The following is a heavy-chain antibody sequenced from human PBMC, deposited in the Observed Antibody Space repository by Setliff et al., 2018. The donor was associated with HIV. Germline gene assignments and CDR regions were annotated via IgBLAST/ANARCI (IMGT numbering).Heavy chain of an antibody. J-gene: IGHJ6*02. CDR2: ISGTGGST. CDR3: ATNAGERGSVYYYGLDV. D-gene: IGHD1-26*01. Sequence: PGGSLRLSCSASGFTFSSYAMSWVRQAPGKGLEWVSVISGTGGSTYYADSVKGRFTISRDNSKNTLSLQMNSLKAEDTAVYYCATNAGERGSVYYYGLDVWGRGTTVTVSS. V-gene: IGHV3-23*01. CDR1: GFTFSSYA.